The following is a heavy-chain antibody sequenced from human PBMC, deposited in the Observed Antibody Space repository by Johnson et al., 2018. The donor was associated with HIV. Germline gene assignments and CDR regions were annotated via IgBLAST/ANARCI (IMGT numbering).Heavy chain of an antibody. CDR1: GFTFSSYD. CDR2: ISYDGSNK. V-gene: IGHV3-30*03. Sequence: RSLRLSCAASGFTFSSYDMHWVRQAPGKGLEWVAVISYDGSNKYYADSVKGRFTISRDNSKNTLYLQMNSLRAEDTAVYYCARDGVYSSPHDAFDIWGQGTMVTVSS. CDR3: ARDGVYSSPHDAFDI. J-gene: IGHJ3*02. D-gene: IGHD6-13*01.